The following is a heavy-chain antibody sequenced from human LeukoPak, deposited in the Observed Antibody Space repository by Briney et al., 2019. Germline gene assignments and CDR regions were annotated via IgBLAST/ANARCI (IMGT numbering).Heavy chain of an antibody. V-gene: IGHV4-31*03. D-gene: IGHD2-15*01. CDR2: IYYSGST. CDR1: GGSISSGGYY. J-gene: IGHJ4*02. Sequence: PSETLSLTCTVSGGSISSGGYYWSWIRQHPGKDLEWIGYIYYSGSTYYNPSLKSRVTISVDTSKNQFSLKLSSVTAADTAVYYCASSRPAAKSDPKPYYFDYWGQGTLVTVSS. CDR3: ASSRPAAKSDPKPYYFDY.